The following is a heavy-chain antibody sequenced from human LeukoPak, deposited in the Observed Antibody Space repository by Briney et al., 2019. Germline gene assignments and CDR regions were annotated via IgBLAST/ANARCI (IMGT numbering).Heavy chain of an antibody. J-gene: IGHJ5*02. CDR3: ATLGYYYGSGSYEGNWFDP. D-gene: IGHD3-10*01. V-gene: IGHV5-51*01. CDR2: IYPGDSDT. Sequence: GESLKISCKGSGYSFTSYWIGWVRQMPGKGLEWMGIIYPGDSDTRCSPSFQGQVTISADKSISTAYLQWGSLKASDTAMYYCATLGYYYGSGSYEGNWFDPWGQGTLVTVSS. CDR1: GYSFTSYW.